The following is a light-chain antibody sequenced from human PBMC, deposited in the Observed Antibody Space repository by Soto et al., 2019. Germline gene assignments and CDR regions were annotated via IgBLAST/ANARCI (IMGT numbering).Light chain of an antibody. V-gene: IGLV3-21*04. CDR3: QVWANDGDLYVV. Sequence: SYELAQPPSVSVAPGKTATISCGGKYIGTKSVHWYQQKPGQAPILVISYDKDRPSGIPERFSGSNSGNTATLTISMVEAGDEADYYCQVWANDGDLYVVFGGGTKLTVL. CDR1: YIGTKS. CDR2: YDK. J-gene: IGLJ2*01.